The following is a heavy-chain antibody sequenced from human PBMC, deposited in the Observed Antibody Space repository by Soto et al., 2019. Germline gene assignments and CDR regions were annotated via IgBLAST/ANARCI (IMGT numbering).Heavy chain of an antibody. CDR3: AREMGIGVAAAGSFDS. Sequence: QVQLVESGGGVVQPGKSLRLSCAASGFTFSNYPMNWVRQAPGKGLEWVSVISYDGTRKYYADSVKGRFTISRDNSKNTLYLQMNSLSPEDTAVYYCAREMGIGVAAAGSFDSWGQGARVTVSS. CDR2: ISYDGTRK. V-gene: IGHV3-30*04. J-gene: IGHJ4*02. CDR1: GFTFSNYP. D-gene: IGHD6-13*01.